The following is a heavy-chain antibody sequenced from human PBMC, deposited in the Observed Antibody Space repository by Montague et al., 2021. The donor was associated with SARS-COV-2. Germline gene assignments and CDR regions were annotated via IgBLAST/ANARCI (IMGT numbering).Heavy chain of an antibody. V-gene: IGHV4-34*01. CDR3: ASLTLGYCSSTSCYSDWFDP. CDR2: INHSGST. Sequence: SETLSLTCAVYGGSFSGYYWSWIRQPPGKGLEWIGEINHSGSTNYNPSLKSRVTISADTSKNQFSLKLSSVTAADTAVYYCASLTLGYCSSTSCYSDWFDPWGQGTLVTVSS. CDR1: GGSFSGYY. D-gene: IGHD2-2*02. J-gene: IGHJ5*02.